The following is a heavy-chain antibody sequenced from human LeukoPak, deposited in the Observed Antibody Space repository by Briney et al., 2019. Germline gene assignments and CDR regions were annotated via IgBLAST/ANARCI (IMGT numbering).Heavy chain of an antibody. CDR2: ISSNGGST. J-gene: IGHJ4*02. CDR3: ARGGLGATGDY. D-gene: IGHD1-26*01. V-gene: IGHV3-64*01. Sequence: GGSLRLSCAASGFTFSSYAMDWVRQAPGNGLEYVSAISSNGGSTYYANSVKGRFTISRDNSKNTLYLQMSSLRAEDMAVYYCARGGLGATGDYWGQGTLVTVSS. CDR1: GFTFSSYA.